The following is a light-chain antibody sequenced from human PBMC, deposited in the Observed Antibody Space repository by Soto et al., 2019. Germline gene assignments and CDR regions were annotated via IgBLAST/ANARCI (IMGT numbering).Light chain of an antibody. J-gene: IGKJ1*01. CDR2: GAS. CDR1: QSINRD. CDR3: QQYNNWLWT. V-gene: IGKV3D-15*01. Sequence: EIVMTQSPATLSVSPGESATLSCRASQSINRDLAWYVQKPGQAPRLLIYGASSRATGIPNRFSGSGSGTDFTLTISRLEPEDFAVYYCQQYNNWLWTFGQGTKVDIK.